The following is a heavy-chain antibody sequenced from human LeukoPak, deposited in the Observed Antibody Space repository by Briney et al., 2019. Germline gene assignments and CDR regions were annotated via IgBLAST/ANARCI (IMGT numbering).Heavy chain of an antibody. Sequence: GGSLRLSCAACGFTFSSYEMNWVRQAPGKGLEWVSYISSSGSTIYYAVSVKGRFTISRDNAKNSLYLQMNSLRAEDTAVYYCARGGPSGGWYGHYDAFDIWGQGTMVTVSS. CDR1: GFTFSSYE. CDR3: ARGGPSGGWYGHYDAFDI. CDR2: ISSSGSTI. V-gene: IGHV3-48*03. J-gene: IGHJ3*02. D-gene: IGHD6-19*01.